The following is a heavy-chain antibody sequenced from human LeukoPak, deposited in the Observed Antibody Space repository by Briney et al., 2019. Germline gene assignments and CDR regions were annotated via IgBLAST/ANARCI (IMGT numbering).Heavy chain of an antibody. V-gene: IGHV3-21*01. D-gene: IGHD2-2*01. J-gene: IGHJ4*02. Sequence: GGSLRLSCAASGFPFSSYSMNWARQAPGKGLEWVSSISSSSSYIYYADSVKGRFTISRDNAKNSLYLQMNSLRAEDTAVYYCARDVLGYCSSTSCYDPFPFDYWGQGTLVTGSS. CDR3: ARDVLGYCSSTSCYDPFPFDY. CDR1: GFPFSSYS. CDR2: ISSSSSYI.